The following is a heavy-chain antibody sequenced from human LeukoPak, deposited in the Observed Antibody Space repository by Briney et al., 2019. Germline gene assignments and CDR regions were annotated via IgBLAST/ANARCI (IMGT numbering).Heavy chain of an antibody. CDR1: GGSISSYC. CDR3: ARHHSGRAFVI. V-gene: IGHV4-59*08. Sequence: SEALSLTCTVSGGSISSYCWSWIRQPPGKGLEWIGYIYYSGSTNYNPSLKSRVTISVDTSKNQFSLKLSSVTAADTAVYYCARHHSGRAFVIWGQGTMVTVSS. J-gene: IGHJ3*02. CDR2: IYYSGST. D-gene: IGHD6-25*01.